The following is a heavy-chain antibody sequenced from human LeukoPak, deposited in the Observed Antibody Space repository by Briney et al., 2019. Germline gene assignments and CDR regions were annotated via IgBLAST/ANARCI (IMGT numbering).Heavy chain of an antibody. J-gene: IGHJ6*03. CDR3: ARGTGITMIVPHLMDV. D-gene: IGHD3-22*01. V-gene: IGHV4-59*01. CDR2: IYYSGST. Sequence: SETLSLTCTVPGGSISSYYWSWIRQPPGKGLEWIGYIYYSGSTNYNPSLKSRVTISVDTSKNQFSLKLSSVTAADTAVYYCARGTGITMIVPHLMDVWGKGTTVTVSS. CDR1: GGSISSYY.